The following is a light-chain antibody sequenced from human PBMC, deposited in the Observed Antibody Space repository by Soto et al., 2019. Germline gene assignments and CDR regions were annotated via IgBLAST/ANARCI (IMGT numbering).Light chain of an antibody. CDR2: AAS. V-gene: IGKV1-39*01. CDR3: QQTHSVPLT. CDR1: QSISNH. Sequence: DIQMTQSPSSLSASVEDRVIITCRASQSISNHLNWYQQKPGKAPKLLIYAASILQNEVPSRFSGSGSGTDFTLSITSLQFEDFATYYCQQTHSVPLTFGQGTRLEIK. J-gene: IGKJ5*01.